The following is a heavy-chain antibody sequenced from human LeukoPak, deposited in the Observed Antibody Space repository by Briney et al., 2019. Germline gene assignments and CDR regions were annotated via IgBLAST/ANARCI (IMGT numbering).Heavy chain of an antibody. D-gene: IGHD4-17*01. CDR2: INPNSGGT. Sequence: ASVKVSCKASGYTFTGYYMHWVRQAPGQGLEWMGWINPNSGGTNYAQKFQGRVTMTRGTSISTAYMELSRLRSDDTAVYYCARGGYGDYPYNWFDPWGQGTLVTVSS. CDR3: ARGGYGDYPYNWFDP. J-gene: IGHJ5*02. V-gene: IGHV1-2*02. CDR1: GYTFTGYY.